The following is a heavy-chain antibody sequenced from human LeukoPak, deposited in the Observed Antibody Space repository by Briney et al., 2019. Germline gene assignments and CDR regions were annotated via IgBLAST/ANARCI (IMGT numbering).Heavy chain of an antibody. J-gene: IGHJ4*02. CDR1: GFTFSSYA. Sequence: PGGSLRLSCAASGFTFSSYAMSWVRQAPGKGLEWVAVIWYDGSNKYYADSVKGRFTISRDNSKNTLYLQMNSLRAEDTAVYYCASLAAAGDYWGQGTLVTVSS. CDR3: ASLAAAGDY. V-gene: IGHV3-33*08. D-gene: IGHD6-13*01. CDR2: IWYDGSNK.